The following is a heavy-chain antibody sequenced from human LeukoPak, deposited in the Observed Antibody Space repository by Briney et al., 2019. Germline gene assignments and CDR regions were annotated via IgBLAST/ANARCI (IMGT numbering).Heavy chain of an antibody. Sequence: SETLSLTCTVSGGSISSGDYYWSWIRQPPGKGLEWIGYIYYSGSTYYNPSLKSRVTISVDTSKNQFSLKLSSVIAADTAVYYCARGPHYDSSGYSYWYFDLWGRGTLVTVSS. CDR2: IYYSGST. CDR1: GGSISSGDYY. J-gene: IGHJ2*01. CDR3: ARGPHYDSSGYSYWYFDL. D-gene: IGHD3-22*01. V-gene: IGHV4-30-4*01.